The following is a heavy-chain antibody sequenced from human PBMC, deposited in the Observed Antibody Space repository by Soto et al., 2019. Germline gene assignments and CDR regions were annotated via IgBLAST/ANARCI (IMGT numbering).Heavy chain of an antibody. Sequence: EVQLVESGGGLVQPGGSLRLSCAASGFTFSNYWMSWVRQAPGKGLEWVANIKQDGSEKYYVDSVKGRFTISRDNAKNSLYLQMNSLRAEDTAVYYCARMIPFRCFDYWGQGTLVTVSS. D-gene: IGHD3-16*01. CDR3: ARMIPFRCFDY. CDR1: GFTFSNYW. V-gene: IGHV3-7*01. CDR2: IKQDGSEK. J-gene: IGHJ4*02.